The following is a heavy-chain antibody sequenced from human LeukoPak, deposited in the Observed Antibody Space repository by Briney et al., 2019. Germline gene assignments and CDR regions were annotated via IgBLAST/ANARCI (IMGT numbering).Heavy chain of an antibody. Sequence: LGESLKISCKGSGCLYTNYWIRWGRQMPGKGLEWMGRIDPSDSYINHSPSFQGHVSISADKSVSTAYLHWSSLKASDSAMYYWARQPRCTVVLYLWGRGTLVTVSS. CDR3: ARQPRCTVVLYL. CDR2: IDPSDSYI. V-gene: IGHV5-10-1*01. D-gene: IGHD4-23*01. J-gene: IGHJ1*01. CDR1: GCLYTNYW.